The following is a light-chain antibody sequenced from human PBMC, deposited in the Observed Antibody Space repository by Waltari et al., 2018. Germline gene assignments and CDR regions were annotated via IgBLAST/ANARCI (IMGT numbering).Light chain of an antibody. Sequence: EIVMTQSPAPLSVSPGDRATLSCRASQNLSTHLAWYPHNPGQGPRLLIYAASTRATGTPARFSGHGSGTEFTLTISSMQSEDFALYYCQQYNTWPSFGPGTKVDI. V-gene: IGKV3-15*01. CDR3: QQYNTWPS. J-gene: IGKJ3*01. CDR1: QNLSTH. CDR2: AAS.